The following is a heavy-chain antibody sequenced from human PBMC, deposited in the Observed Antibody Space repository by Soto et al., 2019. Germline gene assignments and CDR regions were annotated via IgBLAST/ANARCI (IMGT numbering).Heavy chain of an antibody. Sequence: QVQLVESGGGVVQPGTSLRLSCAAPGFTFSRHGMHWVRQTPGKGLEWLAVILNDASGHWYADSVKGRFTISSDNFENTLYLQMNGLRLEDTAMYYCARDDDYPDNGFDYWGQGTLVTVSS. CDR1: GFTFSRHG. V-gene: IGHV3-33*01. D-gene: IGHD4-17*01. CDR2: ILNDASGH. CDR3: ARDDDYPDNGFDY. J-gene: IGHJ4*02.